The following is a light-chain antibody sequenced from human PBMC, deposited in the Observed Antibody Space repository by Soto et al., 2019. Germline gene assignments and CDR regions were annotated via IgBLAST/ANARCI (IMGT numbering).Light chain of an antibody. Sequence: EIVMTQSPATLSVSPGERATLSCRASQRVSSNLAWYQQKPGQAPRLLIYGASTRATGLPARFSGSGSGTEFTLTISSLQSEDFAGYYCQQYNNWPPYTFGQGTKLEIK. V-gene: IGKV3-15*01. CDR1: QRVSSN. CDR3: QQYNNWPPYT. J-gene: IGKJ2*01. CDR2: GAS.